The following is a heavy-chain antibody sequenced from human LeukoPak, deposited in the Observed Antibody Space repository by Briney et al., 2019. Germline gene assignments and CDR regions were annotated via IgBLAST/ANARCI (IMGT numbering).Heavy chain of an antibody. D-gene: IGHD2-15*01. V-gene: IGHV1-69*13. J-gene: IGHJ4*02. Sequence: ASVKVSCKASGGTFSSYAISWVRQAPGQGLEWMGGIIPIFGTANYAQKFQGRVTITADESTSTAYMELSSLRSEDTAVYYCARDREEYCSGGSCSSFDYWGQGILVTVSS. CDR1: GGTFSSYA. CDR2: IIPIFGTA. CDR3: ARDREEYCSGGSCSSFDY.